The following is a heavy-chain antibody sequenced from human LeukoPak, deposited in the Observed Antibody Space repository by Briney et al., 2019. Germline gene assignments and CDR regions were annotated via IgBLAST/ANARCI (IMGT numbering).Heavy chain of an antibody. J-gene: IGHJ4*02. CDR2: ISYSGST. CDR1: GFTFSSYA. CDR3: ARDGRAGSLFAY. V-gene: IGHV4-59*01. D-gene: IGHD6-19*01. Sequence: PGGSLRLSCAASGFTFSSYAMSWVRQAPGKGLEWVGYISYSGSTNYNPSLKSRVTISIDTSKNQFSLKLSSVTAADTAIYYCARDGRAGSLFAYWGQGTLVTVSS.